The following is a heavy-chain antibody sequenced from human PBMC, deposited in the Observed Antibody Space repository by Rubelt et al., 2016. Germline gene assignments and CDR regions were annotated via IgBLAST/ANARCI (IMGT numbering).Heavy chain of an antibody. Sequence: GGSLRLSCAASGFTFSNYAMHWVRQAPGKGLEWVSYINRGAGSIYYADSVTGRFTISRDTAKNSVYLQMNSLRVEDTAVYYCARGPVGAADRHSFDYWGQGVLVTVSS. V-gene: IGHV3-48*03. CDR3: ARGPVGAADRHSFDY. CDR2: INRGAGSI. J-gene: IGHJ4*02. CDR1: GFTFSNYA. D-gene: IGHD6-13*01.